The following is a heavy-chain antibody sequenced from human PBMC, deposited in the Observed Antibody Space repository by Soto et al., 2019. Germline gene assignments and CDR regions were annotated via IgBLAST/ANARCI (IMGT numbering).Heavy chain of an antibody. Sequence: GGSLRLSCAASGFTFSEYYMGWVRQAPGKGLEWVAYISQSSTAIYNADSVRGRFVISRDNAESSLYLQMNSLTAEDTAMYYCARWSSAFDYRGHGTLVTVSS. CDR1: GFTFSEYY. CDR2: ISQSSTAI. V-gene: IGHV3-11*01. CDR3: ARWSSAFDY. J-gene: IGHJ4*01.